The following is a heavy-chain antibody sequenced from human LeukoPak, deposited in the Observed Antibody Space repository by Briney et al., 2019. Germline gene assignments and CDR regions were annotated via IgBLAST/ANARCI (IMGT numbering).Heavy chain of an antibody. CDR3: ARTIRGY. V-gene: IGHV3-7*03. CDR2: IKEDGSEK. Sequence: GSLRLSCAASGFTFSNYWMSWVRQAPGKGLEWVANIKEDGSEKHYVGSVKGRFTISRDNAKNSLYLQMNSLRVEDTAVYYCARTIRGYWGQGTLVTVSS. J-gene: IGHJ4*02. D-gene: IGHD3-10*01. CDR1: GFTFSNYW.